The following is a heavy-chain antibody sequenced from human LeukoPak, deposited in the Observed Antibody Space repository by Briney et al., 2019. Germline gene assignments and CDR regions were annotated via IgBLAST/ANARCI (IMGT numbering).Heavy chain of an antibody. V-gene: IGHV1-18*01. CDR3: ARDLIGYCSGGSCSSGGDY. J-gene: IGHJ4*02. CDR1: GYTFTSYG. CDR2: ISAYNGNT. D-gene: IGHD2-15*01. Sequence: ASVKVSCKASGYTFTSYGISWVRQAPGQGLEWMGWISAYNGNTNYAQKFQGRVTMTTDTSTSTAYMELRSLRSDDTAVYYCARDLIGYCSGGSCSSGGDYWGQGTLVTVSS.